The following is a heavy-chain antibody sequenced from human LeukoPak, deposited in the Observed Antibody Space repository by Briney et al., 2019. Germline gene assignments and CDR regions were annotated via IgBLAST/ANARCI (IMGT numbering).Heavy chain of an antibody. CDR2: ISYDGSNK. V-gene: IGHV3-30*18. CDR1: GFTFSSYG. D-gene: IGHD2-2*01. J-gene: IGHJ4*02. Sequence: GGSLRLSCAASGFTFSSYGMHWVRQAPGKGLEWVAVISYDGSNKYYADSVKGRFTISRDNSKNTLYLQMNSLRAEDTAVYYCAKDGVPAAIGYFDYWGLGTLVTVSS. CDR3: AKDGVPAAIGYFDY.